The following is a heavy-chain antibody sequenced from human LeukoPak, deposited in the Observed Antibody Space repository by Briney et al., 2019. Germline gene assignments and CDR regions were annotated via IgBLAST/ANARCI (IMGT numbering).Heavy chain of an antibody. CDR2: IILILGIA. D-gene: IGHD3-22*01. CDR3: ARDSGYYDSSGYYFDY. Sequence: SVKVSCKASGYTFTSYYMHWVRQAPGQGLEWMGRIILILGIANYAQKFQGRVTITADKSTSTAYMELSSLRSEDTAVYYCARDSGYYDSSGYYFDYWGQGTLVTVSS. V-gene: IGHV1-69*04. CDR1: GYTFTSYY. J-gene: IGHJ4*02.